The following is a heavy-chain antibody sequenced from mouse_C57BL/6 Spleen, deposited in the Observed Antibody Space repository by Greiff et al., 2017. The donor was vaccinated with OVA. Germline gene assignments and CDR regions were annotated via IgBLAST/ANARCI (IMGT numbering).Heavy chain of an antibody. CDR2: ISYDGSN. CDR3: AREVPGVATGEYYFDY. Sequence: EVQLQQSGPGLVRPSQSLSLTCSVTGYSITSGYYWNWIRQFPGNKLEWMGYISYDGSNNYNPSLKNRISITRDTSKNQFFLKLNSVTTEDTATYYCAREVPGVATGEYYFDYWGQGTTLTVSS. CDR1: GYSITSGYY. J-gene: IGHJ2*01. V-gene: IGHV3-6*01. D-gene: IGHD1-1*01.